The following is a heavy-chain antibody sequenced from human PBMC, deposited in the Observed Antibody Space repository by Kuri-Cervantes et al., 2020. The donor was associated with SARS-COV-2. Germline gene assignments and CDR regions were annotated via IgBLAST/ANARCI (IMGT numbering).Heavy chain of an antibody. D-gene: IGHD3-3*01. CDR3: ARVLSGPRSFDY. CDR2: IYYSGST. V-gene: IGHV4-61*08. CDR1: GGSISSGDYY. J-gene: IGHJ4*02. Sequence: ESLKISCTVSGGSISSGDYYWSWIRQPPGKGLEWIGYIYYSGSTNYNPSLKSRVTISVDTSKNQFSLKLSSVTAADTAVYYCARVLSGPRSFDYWGQGTLVTVSS.